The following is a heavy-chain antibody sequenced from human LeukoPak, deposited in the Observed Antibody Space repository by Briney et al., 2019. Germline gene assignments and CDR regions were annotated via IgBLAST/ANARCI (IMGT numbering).Heavy chain of an antibody. D-gene: IGHD3-9*01. V-gene: IGHV3-30*02. CDR1: GFTFSNYG. CDR3: AKEGDYDILTGYSRGIDY. Sequence: GGSLRLSCAASGFTFSNYGMHWVRQAPGKGLEWVAFIRYDGSKKYYADSVKGRFTISRDNSKNTLYLQMNSLRAEDTAVYYCAKEGDYDILTGYSRGIDYWGQGTLVTVSS. J-gene: IGHJ4*02. CDR2: IRYDGSKK.